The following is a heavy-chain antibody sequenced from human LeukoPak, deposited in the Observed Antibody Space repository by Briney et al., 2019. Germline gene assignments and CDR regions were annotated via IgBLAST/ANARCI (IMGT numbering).Heavy chain of an antibody. V-gene: IGHV6-1*01. CDR3: AREGKFFQVDTAMAFVGGAFDI. CDR2: TYYRSKWYN. Sequence: SQTLSLTCAISGDSVSSNSAAWNWIRQSPSRGLEWLGRTYYRSKWYNDYAVSVKSRITINPDTSKNQFSLQLNSVTPEDTAVYYCAREGKFFQVDTAMAFVGGAFDIWGQGTMVTVSS. D-gene: IGHD5-18*01. J-gene: IGHJ3*02. CDR1: GDSVSSNSAA.